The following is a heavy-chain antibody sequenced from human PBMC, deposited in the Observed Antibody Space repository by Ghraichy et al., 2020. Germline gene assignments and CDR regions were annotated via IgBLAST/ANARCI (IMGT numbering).Heavy chain of an antibody. CDR3: ARVGNYWYFDV. Sequence: SETLSLTCTVSRGSISSFYWSWIRQPPGKGLEWIGHIYPSNHDNLNYNASLKSRVTISIDTSKKQFSLKLSSVTAADTAVYYCARVGNYWYFDVWGRGTLVTVSS. D-gene: IGHD3-10*01. CDR2: IYPSNHDNL. V-gene: IGHV4-4*09. CDR1: RGSISSFY. J-gene: IGHJ2*01.